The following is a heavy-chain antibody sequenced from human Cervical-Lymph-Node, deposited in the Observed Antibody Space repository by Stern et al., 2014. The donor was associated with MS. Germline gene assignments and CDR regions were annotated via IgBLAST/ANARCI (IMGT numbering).Heavy chain of an antibody. D-gene: IGHD2-8*02. Sequence: QVQLQESGPGLVKPSPTLSLTCTVSGGSINTDRSYWSWIRHLPGKGLEWVGYVYYGGTTYSNPSLKSRVTIALDTPKNQFSLKLRSVTDADTAVYYCARENPGCTGGVWYLDRWGQGTLVTVSS. J-gene: IGHJ4*02. CDR1: GGSINTDRSY. CDR3: ARENPGCTGGVWYLDR. V-gene: IGHV4-31*03. CDR2: VYYGGTT.